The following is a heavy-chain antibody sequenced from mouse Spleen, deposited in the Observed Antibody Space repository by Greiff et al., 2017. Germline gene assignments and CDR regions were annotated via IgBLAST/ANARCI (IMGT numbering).Heavy chain of an antibody. J-gene: IGHJ4*01. V-gene: IGHV2-4-1*01. Sequence: VQLVESGPGLVPPSQSLSITCTVSGFSLTSYGVHWVRQSPGKGLEWLGVIWSGGSTDYNAAFISRLSISKDNSKSQVFFKMNSLQADDTAIYYCARPYYSYYSYGAMDYWGQGTSVTVSS. D-gene: IGHD2-12*01. CDR1: GFSLTSYG. CDR2: IWSGGST. CDR3: ARPYYSYYSYGAMDY.